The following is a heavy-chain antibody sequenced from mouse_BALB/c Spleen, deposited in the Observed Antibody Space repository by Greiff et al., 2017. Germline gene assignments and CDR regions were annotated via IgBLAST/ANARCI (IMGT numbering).Heavy chain of an antibody. J-gene: IGHJ3*01. CDR2: IIYDGSN. Sequence: DVQLQESGPGLVKPSQSLSLTCSVTGYSITSGYYWNWIRQFPGNKLEWMGYIIYDGSNNYNPNLKNRISITRDTSNNQFFLKLNSVTTEDTATYYCARHYGYDGRFAYWGQGTLVTVSA. CDR1: GYSITSGYY. D-gene: IGHD2-2*01. V-gene: IGHV3-6*02. CDR3: ARHYGYDGRFAY.